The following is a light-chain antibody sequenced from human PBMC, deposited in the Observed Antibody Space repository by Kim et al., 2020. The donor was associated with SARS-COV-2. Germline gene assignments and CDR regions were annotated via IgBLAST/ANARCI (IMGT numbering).Light chain of an antibody. Sequence: LVQTVRITCQGDRLRSYYASWYQQKPGQAPVLVIYGKNNRPSGIPYRFSGSSSGNTASLTIPGAQAEDEADYYCNSRDSSGNHVVFGGGTQLTFL. CDR1: RLRSYY. CDR3: NSRDSSGNHVV. CDR2: GKN. V-gene: IGLV3-19*01. J-gene: IGLJ2*01.